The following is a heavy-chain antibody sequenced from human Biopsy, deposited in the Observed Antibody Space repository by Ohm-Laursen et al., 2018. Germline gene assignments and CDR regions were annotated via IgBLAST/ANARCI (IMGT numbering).Heavy chain of an antibody. D-gene: IGHD3-10*01. Sequence: SLRLSCAASGLSIGTNYMTWVRQAPGKGLDWVSIILAGGGRTYYADSVKGRFTISRDISENTVSLQMNSLRAEDTAVYYCARTIMVGGVILNYFDYWGQGTLVTVSS. V-gene: IGHV3-53*01. CDR2: ILAGGGRT. J-gene: IGHJ4*02. CDR3: ARTIMVGGVILNYFDY. CDR1: GLSIGTNY.